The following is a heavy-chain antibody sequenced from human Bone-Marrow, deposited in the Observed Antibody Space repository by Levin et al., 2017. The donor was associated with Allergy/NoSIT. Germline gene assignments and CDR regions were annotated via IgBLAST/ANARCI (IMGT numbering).Heavy chain of an antibody. D-gene: IGHD3-10*01. CDR3: ARASWFGESYPNWFDP. J-gene: IGHJ5*02. CDR2: ISSTSRTI. V-gene: IGHV3-48*01. Sequence: PGGSLRLSCAASGFTFSSYSMNWVRQAPGKGLEWLSYISSTSRTIYYADSVKGRFTISRDNAKKSLYLQMNSLRAEDTAVYYCARASWFGESYPNWFDPWGQGTLVTVSS. CDR1: GFTFSSYS.